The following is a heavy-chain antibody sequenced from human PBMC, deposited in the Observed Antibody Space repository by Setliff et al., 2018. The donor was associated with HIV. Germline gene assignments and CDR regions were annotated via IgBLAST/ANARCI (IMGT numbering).Heavy chain of an antibody. CDR3: VRVFDRWLLDAFDI. CDR1: GASINSHY. V-gene: IGHV4-59*11. CDR2: IYYSGVT. D-gene: IGHD2-15*01. Sequence: SETLSLTCTVSGASINSHYWSWIRQPPGKGLECIGSIYYSGVTNYSPSLKSRVTISADTSKNHVSLRLNSVTAADTAVYYCVRVFDRWLLDAFDIWGQGTMVTVPS. J-gene: IGHJ3*02.